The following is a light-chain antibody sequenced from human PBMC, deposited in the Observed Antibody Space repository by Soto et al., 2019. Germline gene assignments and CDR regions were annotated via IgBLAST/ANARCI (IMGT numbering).Light chain of an antibody. CDR1: SSNIGANFD. J-gene: IGLJ1*01. Sequence: QSALTQPPSVSGAPGQRVTISCTGSSSNIGANFDVGWFQHLPGSAPKVLIYGNTNRPSGVPARFSGSKSGTSASLAITGLQADEEADYYCQSYDSSLRAYVFGSETKVTVL. CDR2: GNT. CDR3: QSYDSSLRAYV. V-gene: IGLV1-40*01.